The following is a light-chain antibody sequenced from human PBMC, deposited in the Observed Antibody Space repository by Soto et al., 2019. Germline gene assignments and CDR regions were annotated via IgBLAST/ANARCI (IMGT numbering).Light chain of an antibody. CDR3: SSYTSSSTLV. J-gene: IGLJ1*01. CDR2: DVS. CDR1: SSDVGGYNY. V-gene: IGLV2-14*01. Sequence: QSVLTQPASGSGSPGQSISISCTGTSSDVGGYNYVSWYQQHPGKAPKLMIYDVSNRTSGVSNRFSGSKSGNTASLTISGLQAEDEADYYCSSYTSSSTLVFGTGTKVTVL.